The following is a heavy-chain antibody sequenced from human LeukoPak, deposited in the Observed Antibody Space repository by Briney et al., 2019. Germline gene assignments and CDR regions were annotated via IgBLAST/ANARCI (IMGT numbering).Heavy chain of an antibody. J-gene: IGHJ4*02. Sequence: SETLSLTCTVSGGSISSGSYYWSWIRQPAGKGLEWIGRIYTGGSTNYNPSLKSRVTISVDTSKNQFSLKLSSVTAADTAVYYCARDGGYEGLDYWGQGILVTVSS. V-gene: IGHV4-61*02. CDR1: GGSISSGSYY. CDR2: IYTGGST. CDR3: ARDGGYEGLDY. D-gene: IGHD3-16*01.